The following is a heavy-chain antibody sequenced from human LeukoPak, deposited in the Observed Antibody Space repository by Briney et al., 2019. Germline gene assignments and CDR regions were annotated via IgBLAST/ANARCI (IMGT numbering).Heavy chain of an antibody. J-gene: IGHJ4*02. V-gene: IGHV4-31*03. CDR1: GGSISSGGYY. Sequence: SQTLSLTCTVSGGSISSGGYYWSWIRQHPGKVLEWIGYIYYSGSTYYNPSLKSRVTISVDTSKNQFSLKLSSVTAADTAVYYCARHPTGGPFDYWGQGTLVTVSS. CDR3: ARHPTGGPFDY. CDR2: IYYSGST. D-gene: IGHD4-23*01.